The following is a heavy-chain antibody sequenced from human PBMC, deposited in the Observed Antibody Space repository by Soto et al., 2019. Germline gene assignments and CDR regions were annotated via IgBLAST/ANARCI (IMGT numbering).Heavy chain of an antibody. J-gene: IGHJ4*02. CDR1: GYTFTSYG. CDR3: AGRSGYSSSWYVFEY. D-gene: IGHD6-13*01. CDR2: ISAYNGNT. Sequence: ASVKVSCKASGYTFTSYGISWVRQAPGQGLEWMGWISAYNGNTNYAQKLQGRVTMTTDTSTSTAYMELRSLRSDDTAVYYCAGRSGYSSSWYVFEYWGQGTLVTVSS. V-gene: IGHV1-18*01.